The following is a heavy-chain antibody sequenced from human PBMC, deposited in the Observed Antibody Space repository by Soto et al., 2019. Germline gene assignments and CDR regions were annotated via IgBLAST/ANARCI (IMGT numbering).Heavy chain of an antibody. CDR2: IYSGGST. V-gene: IGHV3-66*04. Sequence: EVQLVESGGGLVQPGGSLRLSCAASGFTVSTNYMSWVRQAPGKGLEWVSMIYSGGSTHYADSVKGRFTISRDNSKNTLYLQMNSLSAEDTAVYYCARRRNPYGAYDYWGQGALVTVSS. CDR1: GFTVSTNY. CDR3: ARRRNPYGAYDY. D-gene: IGHD4-17*01. J-gene: IGHJ4*02.